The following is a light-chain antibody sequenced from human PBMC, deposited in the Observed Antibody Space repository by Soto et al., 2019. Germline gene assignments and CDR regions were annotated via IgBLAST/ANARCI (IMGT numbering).Light chain of an antibody. J-gene: IGKJ5*01. CDR1: QDISTY. Sequence: DIHMTQSPSSLSASVGYRITITCQASQDISTYLIWYQQKAVKAPTLLXYEASNLQTGVPSRFSGTGSGTDFTLTINSLQPEDVGTYYCQQYADLPPITFGQGTRLEIK. CDR2: EAS. V-gene: IGKV1-33*01. CDR3: QQYADLPPIT.